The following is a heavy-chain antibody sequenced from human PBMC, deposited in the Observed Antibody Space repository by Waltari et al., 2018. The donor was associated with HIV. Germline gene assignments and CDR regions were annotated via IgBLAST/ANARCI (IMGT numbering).Heavy chain of an antibody. J-gene: IGHJ4*02. CDR3: ARESYYYDSSGYPLAY. CDR1: GFTFNTFG. V-gene: IGHV3-48*04. Sequence: DVQLEESGGGLVQPGGSLRLSCAASGFTFNTFGFNWVRQAPGKGFEWVSYISTISRPIYYAYSVKGRFTISRDDAKNSLYLEMNSLRADDTAVYYCARESYYYDSSGYPLAYWGQGILVTVSS. D-gene: IGHD3-22*01. CDR2: ISTISRPI.